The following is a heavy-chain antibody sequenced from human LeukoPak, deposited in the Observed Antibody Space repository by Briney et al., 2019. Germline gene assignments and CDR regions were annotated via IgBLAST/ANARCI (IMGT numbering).Heavy chain of an antibody. V-gene: IGHV4-38-2*02. CDR2: IYHSGST. D-gene: IGHD3-16*01. CDR1: GYSISSGYY. J-gene: IGHJ3*02. CDR3: ARPGGDAFDI. Sequence: SETLSLTCTVSGYSISSGYYWGWIRQPPGKGLEWIGSIYHSGSTYYNPSLKSRVTISVDTSKNQFSLKLSSVTAADTAVYYCARPGGDAFDIWGQGTMVTVSS.